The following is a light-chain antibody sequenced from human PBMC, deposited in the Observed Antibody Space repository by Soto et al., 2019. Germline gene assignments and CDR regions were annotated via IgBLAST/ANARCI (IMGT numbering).Light chain of an antibody. Sequence: DLQMTQFPSSLSASVGDRVTITCRASQGIRNDLGWYQQKPGKAPKRLTYAAPSLQSGVPSRFRGSGSGTEFTLAISSLQPEDSATFYCLQHSTYPLTFGQGTKVEIK. CDR3: LQHSTYPLT. CDR1: QGIRND. V-gene: IGKV1-17*01. CDR2: AAP. J-gene: IGKJ1*01.